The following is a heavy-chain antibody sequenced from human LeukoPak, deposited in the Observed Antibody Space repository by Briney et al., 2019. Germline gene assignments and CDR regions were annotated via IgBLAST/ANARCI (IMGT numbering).Heavy chain of an antibody. V-gene: IGHV3-15*01. CDR3: TTVWRY. CDR1: GLTFSNAW. J-gene: IGHJ4*02. D-gene: IGHD3-16*01. CDR2: MKSKTAGGIT. Sequence: PGGSLRLSCAASGLTFSNAWMSWVRQGPGKGLEWVGHMKSKTAGGITDYAAPETGRYIIARDDSKNTLYLQINSLKTEDTAVYYCTTVWRYWGQGTLVSVSS.